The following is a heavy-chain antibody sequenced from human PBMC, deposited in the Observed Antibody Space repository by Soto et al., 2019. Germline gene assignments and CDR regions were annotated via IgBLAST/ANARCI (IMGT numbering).Heavy chain of an antibody. Sequence: PGGSLRLSCAASGFTVSSNYMSWVRQAPGKGLEWVSVIYSGGSTYYADSVKGRFTISRDNSKNTLYLQMNGLTVEDTAVYYCVQYKSTGPLVWGRGTTVPVSS. CDR2: IYSGGST. J-gene: IGHJ6*02. CDR3: VQYKSTGPLV. V-gene: IGHV3-53*01. CDR1: GFTVSSNY. D-gene: IGHD1-20*01.